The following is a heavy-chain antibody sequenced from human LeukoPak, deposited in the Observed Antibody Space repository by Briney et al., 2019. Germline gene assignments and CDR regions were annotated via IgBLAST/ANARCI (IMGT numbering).Heavy chain of an antibody. V-gene: IGHV5-51*01. CDR1: GYSFTSYW. Sequence: GESLKISCKASGYSFTSYWIGWVRQMPGKGLEWMGIIDPSDAETRYTPSFQGQVTISVDKSLTTADLQWNSLKASDTAMYYCARQTAMGRSGDYWGQGTLVTVSS. D-gene: IGHD5-18*01. CDR2: IDPSDAET. J-gene: IGHJ4*02. CDR3: ARQTAMGRSGDY.